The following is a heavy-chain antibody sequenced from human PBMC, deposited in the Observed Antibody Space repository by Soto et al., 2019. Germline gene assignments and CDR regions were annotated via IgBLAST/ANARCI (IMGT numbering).Heavy chain of an antibody. CDR1: GYNFTTYW. J-gene: IGHJ2*01. D-gene: IGHD3-9*01. Sequence: GESLKISCKGSGYNFTTYWVGWVRQMPGKGLEWMAIIYPGDSETRYSPSFQGQVTISTDNSITTAYLQWGSLKASDTAMYYCARVIAADIYASEGSHSLVWYFDLWGRGTLVTVSS. V-gene: IGHV5-51*01. CDR2: IYPGDSET. CDR3: ARVIAADIYASEGSHSLVWYFDL.